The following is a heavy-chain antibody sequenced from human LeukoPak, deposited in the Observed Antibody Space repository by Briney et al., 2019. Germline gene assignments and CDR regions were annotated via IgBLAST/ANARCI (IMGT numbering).Heavy chain of an antibody. CDR2: IYYSGTT. CDR3: ARYCTGGICYTKGFDY. Sequence: PSETLSLTCTVSGGSISSNSYYWGWIRQPPGKGLEWIGSIYYSGTTFYNPSLKSRVTISVDTSKTQFSLKPTSVTAADTAMYYCARYCTGGICYTKGFDYWGQGALVTVSS. CDR1: GGSISSNSYY. V-gene: IGHV4-39*01. J-gene: IGHJ4*02. D-gene: IGHD2-8*02.